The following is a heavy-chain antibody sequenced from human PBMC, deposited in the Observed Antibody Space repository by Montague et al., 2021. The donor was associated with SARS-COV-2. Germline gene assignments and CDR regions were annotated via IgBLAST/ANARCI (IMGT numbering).Heavy chain of an antibody. CDR2: IYNSGST. J-gene: IGHJ4*02. Sequence: SENLSLTCTVSGGSISGYYWSWFRQSAGKGLEWIGRIYNSGSTSYNPSLKSRVTMSVDTSKNQFSLKLSSVTAADTAVYYCVRDQGRSNWNYPDYWGQGTLVTVSS. CDR3: VRDQGRSNWNYPDY. CDR1: GGSISGYY. D-gene: IGHD1-20*01. V-gene: IGHV4-4*07.